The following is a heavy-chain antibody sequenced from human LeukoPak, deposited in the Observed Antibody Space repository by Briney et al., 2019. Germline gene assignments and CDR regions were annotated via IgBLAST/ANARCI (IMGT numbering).Heavy chain of an antibody. Sequence: GGSLRLSCAASGFTFSDYYMSWIRQAPGKGLEWVSYISSSGSTIYYADSVKGRFTISRDNAKNSLYLQMNSLRAEDTAVYYCAAFVEQWPAHLDAFDIWGQGTMVTVSS. CDR1: GFTFSDYY. D-gene: IGHD6-19*01. J-gene: IGHJ3*02. CDR3: AAFVEQWPAHLDAFDI. V-gene: IGHV3-11*01. CDR2: ISSSGSTI.